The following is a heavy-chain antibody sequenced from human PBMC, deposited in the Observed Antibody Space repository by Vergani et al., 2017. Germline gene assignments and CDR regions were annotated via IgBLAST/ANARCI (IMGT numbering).Heavy chain of an antibody. Sequence: EVQLLESGGGLVQPGGSLRLSCAASGFTFSSYAMSWVRQAPGKGLEWVANIKEDGTEKYYLDSVKGRFTISRDIAENSIYLEMNSLRVEDTAVYYCAREGVPRCCIVGAPDFWGQGTQVTVSS. CDR3: AREGVPRCCIVGAPDF. D-gene: IGHD1-26*01. CDR1: GFTFSSYA. CDR2: IKEDGTEK. J-gene: IGHJ4*02. V-gene: IGHV3-7*01.